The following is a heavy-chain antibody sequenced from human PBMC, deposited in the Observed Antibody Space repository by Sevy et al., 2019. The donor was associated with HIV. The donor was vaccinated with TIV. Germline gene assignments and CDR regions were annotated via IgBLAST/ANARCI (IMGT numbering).Heavy chain of an antibody. CDR2: IYYSGST. D-gene: IGHD6-19*01. Sequence: SETLSLTCTVSGGSISRSTYYWGWIRQPPGKGLEWIASIYYSGSTYYNVSLESQVTISVDMSKNQFSLRLSSVTAADTAVYYCARHGGIAVATLDYWGQGTLVTVSS. CDR3: ARHGGIAVATLDY. V-gene: IGHV4-39*01. CDR1: GGSISRSTYY. J-gene: IGHJ4*02.